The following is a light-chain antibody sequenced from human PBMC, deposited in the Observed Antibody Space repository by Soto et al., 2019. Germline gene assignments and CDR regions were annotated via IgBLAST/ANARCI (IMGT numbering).Light chain of an antibody. V-gene: IGKV3-20*01. Sequence: IVLTQSPGTLSLSPGERATLSCRASQSVSSSNLAWYQQKPGQAPRLLIYGASSRATGIPDRFSGNGSGTDFTLTISRLEPEDFAVYYCQQYGSSPRTFGQGTKVDIK. J-gene: IGKJ1*01. CDR3: QQYGSSPRT. CDR2: GAS. CDR1: QSVSSSN.